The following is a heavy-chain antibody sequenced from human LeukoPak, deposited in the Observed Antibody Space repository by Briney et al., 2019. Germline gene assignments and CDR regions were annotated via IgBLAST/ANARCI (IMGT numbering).Heavy chain of an antibody. Sequence: LAGGSLRLSCAASGFRFSSYWMSWVRQAPGKGLEWVANIKQDGSEKYYVDSVKGRFTISRDNAKNSLYLQMNSLRVEDTAVYYCASRPLNWNYGTRLPHTANDASDIWGQGTMVTVSS. CDR1: GFRFSSYW. CDR2: IKQDGSEK. J-gene: IGHJ3*02. D-gene: IGHD1-7*01. CDR3: ASRPLNWNYGTRLPHTANDASDI. V-gene: IGHV3-7*03.